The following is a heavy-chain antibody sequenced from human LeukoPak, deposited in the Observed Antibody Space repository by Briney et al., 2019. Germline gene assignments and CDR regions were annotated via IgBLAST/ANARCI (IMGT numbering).Heavy chain of an antibody. CDR1: GFTLHSYA. CDR3: AKQGFGC. V-gene: IGHV3-23*01. CDR2: ISGSADNT. J-gene: IGHJ4*02. Sequence: GALRLSCTASGFTLHSYAMSWVRQAPGEGLEWVSTISGSADNTNYAEAVKGRFTISRDNSKNTMYLQMNSLRAEDTAVYYCAKQGFGCWGQGTLVTVSS.